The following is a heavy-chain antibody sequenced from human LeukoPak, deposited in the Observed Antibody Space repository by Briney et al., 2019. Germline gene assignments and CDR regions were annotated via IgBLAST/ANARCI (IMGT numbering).Heavy chain of an antibody. Sequence: ASVKVSCKASGYSFTGSAMNWVRQAPGQGLERMGWINTNTGNPTYAQGFTGRFVFSLDTSVSTAYIQNSSLKTEDTAVYFCARSQTYGDHPPFDYWGQGTLVTVSS. D-gene: IGHD4-17*01. CDR2: INTNTGNP. V-gene: IGHV7-4-1*02. CDR1: GYSFTGSA. J-gene: IGHJ4*02. CDR3: ARSQTYGDHPPFDY.